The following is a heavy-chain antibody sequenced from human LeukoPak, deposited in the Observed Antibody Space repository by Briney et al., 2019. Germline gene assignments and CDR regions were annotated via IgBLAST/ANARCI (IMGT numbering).Heavy chain of an antibody. CDR2: ISGSGGST. D-gene: IGHD1-26*01. CDR1: GFTFSSYA. CDR3: AKDGAPPISGSDPGHFDY. Sequence: GGSLRLSCAASGFTFSSYAMHWVRQAPGKGLEWVSAISGSGGSTYYADSVKGRFTISRDNSKNTLYLQMNSLRAEDTAVYYCAKDGAPPISGSDPGHFDYWGQGTLVTVSS. V-gene: IGHV3-23*01. J-gene: IGHJ4*02.